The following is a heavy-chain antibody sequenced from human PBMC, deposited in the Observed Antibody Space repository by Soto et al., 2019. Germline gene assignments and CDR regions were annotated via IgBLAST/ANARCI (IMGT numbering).Heavy chain of an antibody. V-gene: IGHV3-23*01. Sequence: PGGSXRLSCVSSGLTFSTYSMIWFHQAPEKGLEWVSAICASGACTYYADSVKGRFTISRDNSRNTLYLQLNSLRVEDTEVYYCANILSNYDTGYWGQGTLVTVSS. CDR1: GLTFSTYS. D-gene: IGHD3-22*01. J-gene: IGHJ4*02. CDR2: ICASGACT. CDR3: ANILSNYDTGY.